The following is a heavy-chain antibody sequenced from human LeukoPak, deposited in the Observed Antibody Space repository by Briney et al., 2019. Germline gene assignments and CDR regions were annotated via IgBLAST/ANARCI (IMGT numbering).Heavy chain of an antibody. CDR1: GGTFSSYA. D-gene: IGHD2-2*01. CDR3: ARGPISTRSHFDY. Sequence: SVKVSCKASGGTFSSYAISWVRQAPGQGLEWMGGIIPIFATANYAQKFQGRVTITADESTSTAYMELSSLRSEDTAVYYCARGPISTRSHFDYWGQGTLVTVSS. V-gene: IGHV1-69*13. J-gene: IGHJ4*02. CDR2: IIPIFATA.